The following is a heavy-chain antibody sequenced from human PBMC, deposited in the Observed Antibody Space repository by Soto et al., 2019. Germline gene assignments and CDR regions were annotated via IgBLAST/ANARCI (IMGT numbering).Heavy chain of an antibody. CDR1: GFNFSSYG. D-gene: IGHD2-15*01. Sequence: GGSLRLSCAASGFNFSSYGMHWVRQAPGKGLEWVAVISYDGSNKYYADSVKGRFTISRDNSKNTLYLQMNSLRAEDTAVYYCASGYRSGGSCYPLAAFDIWGQGTMVTVSS. CDR3: ASGYRSGGSCYPLAAFDI. CDR2: ISYDGSNK. J-gene: IGHJ3*02. V-gene: IGHV3-30*03.